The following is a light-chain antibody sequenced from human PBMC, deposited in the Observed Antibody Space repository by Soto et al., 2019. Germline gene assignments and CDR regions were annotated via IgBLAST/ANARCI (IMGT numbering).Light chain of an antibody. Sequence: EIVLTQSPATLALSPGDRATLSCRASQSVSSYLAWYQQKPAQAPRLLIYDASNRATGIPARFSGSGSRTDFTLTISSQEPEDFAVYYCQQRSNFISFGQGIRLEIK. J-gene: IGKJ5*01. CDR2: DAS. CDR1: QSVSSY. V-gene: IGKV3-11*01. CDR3: QQRSNFIS.